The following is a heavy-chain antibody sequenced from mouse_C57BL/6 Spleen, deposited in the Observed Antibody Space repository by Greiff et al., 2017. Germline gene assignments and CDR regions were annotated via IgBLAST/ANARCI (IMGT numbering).Heavy chain of an antibody. V-gene: IGHV5-12*01. CDR2: ISNGGGST. J-gene: IGHJ4*01. Sequence: EVQVVESGGGLVQPGGSLKLSCAASGFTFSDYYMYWVRQTPVKRLEWVAYISNGGGSTYYPDTVKGRFTISRDNAKNTLYLQMSRLKSEDTAMYYCARQYWDDYAMDYWGQGTSVTVSS. CDR1: GFTFSDYY. CDR3: ARQYWDDYAMDY. D-gene: IGHD4-1*01.